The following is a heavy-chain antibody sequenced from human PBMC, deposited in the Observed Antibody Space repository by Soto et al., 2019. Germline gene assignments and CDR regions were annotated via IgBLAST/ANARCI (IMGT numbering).Heavy chain of an antibody. CDR3: AATFDSGSYDFGGHPW. V-gene: IGHV1-58*02. Sequence: SVKVSCKASGFTFSSSAIQWVRQARGQPLEWIGWIVVGSGKTDNTHNLEARLTITRDKSISTAYMELSGLRSEATAVDYCAATFDSGSYDFGGHPWWGQGTMVTVSS. J-gene: IGHJ4*02. D-gene: IGHD3-9*01. CDR2: IVVGSGKT. CDR1: GFTFSSSA.